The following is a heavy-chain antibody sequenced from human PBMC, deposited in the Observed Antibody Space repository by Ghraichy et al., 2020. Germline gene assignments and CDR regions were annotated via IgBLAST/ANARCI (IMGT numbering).Heavy chain of an antibody. CDR3: ARLHATMIEPYWYFDL. J-gene: IGHJ2*01. CDR1: GGSISSYY. V-gene: IGHV4-4*09. CDR2: IYTSGST. D-gene: IGHD3-22*01. Sequence: SQTLSLTCTVSGGSISSYYWSWIRQPPGKGLEWIGYIYTSGSTNYNPSLKSRVTISVDTSKNQFSLKLSSVTAADTAVYYCARLHATMIEPYWYFDLWGRGTLVTVSS.